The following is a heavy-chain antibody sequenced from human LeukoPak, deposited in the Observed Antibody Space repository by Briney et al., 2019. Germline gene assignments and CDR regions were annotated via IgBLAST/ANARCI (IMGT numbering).Heavy chain of an antibody. D-gene: IGHD2-8*01. CDR3: ARDGSYCTNGVCYTDY. Sequence: SVKVSCKASGGTFSKYTISWVRQRPGQGLEWMGGITPLFGTANYAQKFQGRVTITADESASTACMELSSLRSADTAVYYCARDGSYCTNGVCYTDYWGQGTLVTVSS. CDR1: GGTFSKYT. J-gene: IGHJ4*02. V-gene: IGHV1-69*01. CDR2: ITPLFGTA.